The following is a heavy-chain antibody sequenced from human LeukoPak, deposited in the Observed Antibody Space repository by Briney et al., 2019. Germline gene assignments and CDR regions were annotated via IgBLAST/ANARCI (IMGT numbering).Heavy chain of an antibody. J-gene: IGHJ6*02. CDR1: GFTFSSYW. Sequence: GGSLRLSCAASGFTFSSYWMSWVRQAPGKGLEWVSAISGSGGSTYYADSVKGRFTISRDNSKNTLYLQMNSLRAEDTAVYYCAKHLADCSSTSCYGLGDYGMDVWGQGTTVTVSS. D-gene: IGHD2-2*01. V-gene: IGHV3-23*01. CDR3: AKHLADCSSTSCYGLGDYGMDV. CDR2: ISGSGGST.